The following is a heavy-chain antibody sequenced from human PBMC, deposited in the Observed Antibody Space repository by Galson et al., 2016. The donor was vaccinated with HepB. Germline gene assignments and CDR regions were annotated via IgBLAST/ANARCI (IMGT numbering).Heavy chain of an antibody. J-gene: IGHJ4*02. CDR1: GSTFSNYG. CDR3: ARVGGGSDWD. V-gene: IGHV1-69*04. CDR2: ITPSGYLI. D-gene: IGHD6-19*01. Sequence: ASGSTFSNYGITWVRQAPGTGLEWMGRITPSGYLIYYAQKFQGRITITEDPATNTAYTELSSLQPEDTAIYYCARVGGGSDWDWGQGTLVTVSS.